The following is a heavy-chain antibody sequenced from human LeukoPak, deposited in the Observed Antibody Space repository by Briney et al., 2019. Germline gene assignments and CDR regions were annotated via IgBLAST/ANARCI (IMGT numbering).Heavy chain of an antibody. D-gene: IGHD4-23*01. CDR2: INPNSGGT. J-gene: IGHJ6*03. V-gene: IGHV1-2*02. Sequence: ASVKVSCKASGYTFTGYYMHWVRQAPGQGLEWMGWINPNSGGTNYAQKFQGRVTMTRDTSISTAYMELSRLRSDDTAVYYCARDTVATPGYYYYYMDVWGKGTTVTVSS. CDR3: ARDTVATPGYYYYYMDV. CDR1: GYTFTGYY.